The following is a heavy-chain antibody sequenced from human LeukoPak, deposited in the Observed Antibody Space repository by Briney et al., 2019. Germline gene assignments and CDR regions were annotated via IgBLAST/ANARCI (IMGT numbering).Heavy chain of an antibody. CDR2: ISSSSSYI. CDR1: GFTFSSYS. Sequence: GGSLRLSCAASGFTFSSYSMNWVRQAPGKGLEWVSSISSSSSYIYYADSVKGRFTISRDNAKNSLYLQMNSLRAEDTAVYYCARESLGYCSGGSCYKTFQHWGQGTLVTVSS. J-gene: IGHJ1*01. V-gene: IGHV3-21*01. D-gene: IGHD2-15*01. CDR3: ARESLGYCSGGSCYKTFQH.